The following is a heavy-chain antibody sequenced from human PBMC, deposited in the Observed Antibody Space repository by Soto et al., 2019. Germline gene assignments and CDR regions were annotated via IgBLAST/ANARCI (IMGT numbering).Heavy chain of an antibody. Sequence: PGGSLRLSCAASGFSFSSNYLTWVLQSPGKGLTWVSVIYPDGRASYADSVKGRFTISTDNSKNSVYLQMNTLSAEETAVYYWARDGGRYYDSSCYQLFDYWGQGTLVTISS. CDR3: ARDGGRYYDSSCYQLFDY. D-gene: IGHD3-22*01. V-gene: IGHV3-53*01. CDR1: GFSFSSNY. J-gene: IGHJ4*02. CDR2: IYPDGRA.